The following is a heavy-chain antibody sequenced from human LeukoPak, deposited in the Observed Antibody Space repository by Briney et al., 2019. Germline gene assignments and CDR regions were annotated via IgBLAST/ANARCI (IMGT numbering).Heavy chain of an antibody. J-gene: IGHJ4*02. V-gene: IGHV3-48*03. Sequence: PGGSLRLSCAASGFTLINYEMNWVRQAPGKGLEWVSYITTSGRTINYADSVKGRFTISRDNAKNSVFLQMSSLRAEDTGIYYCARGSTSWYYFDYWGQGSLVTVSS. CDR2: ITTSGRTI. CDR1: GFTLINYE. CDR3: ARGSTSWYYFDY. D-gene: IGHD2-2*01.